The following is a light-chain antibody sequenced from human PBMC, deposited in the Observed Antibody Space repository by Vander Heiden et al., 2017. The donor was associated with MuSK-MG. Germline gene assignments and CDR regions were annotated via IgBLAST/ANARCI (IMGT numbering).Light chain of an antibody. CDR1: SSDIGGYIF. J-gene: IGLJ1*01. CDR2: EVS. V-gene: IGLV2-14*01. Sequence: QSALTQPASVSGSPGQSITISCTGTSSDIGGYIFVSWYPQHPGRAPKLIIYEVSNRPSGVSNRFSGSKSGITASLTISGLQAEDEADYYCSSYSISTTLYLFGTGTKVTVL. CDR3: SSYSISTTLYL.